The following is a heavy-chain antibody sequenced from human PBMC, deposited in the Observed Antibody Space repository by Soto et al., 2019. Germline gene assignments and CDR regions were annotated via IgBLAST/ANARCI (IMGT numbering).Heavy chain of an antibody. CDR1: GGSISSGDYY. Sequence: PSETLSLTCTVSGGSISSGDYYWSWIRQPPGKGLEWIGYIYSSGSTYCTPPLKSQVTISVDTSKNQFSLKPSSVTAADTAVYYCARRRIVAGKPTWFDPRGQGTLVTVSA. CDR3: ARRRIVAGKPTWFDP. CDR2: IYSSGST. V-gene: IGHV4-30-4*01. D-gene: IGHD6-19*01. J-gene: IGHJ5*02.